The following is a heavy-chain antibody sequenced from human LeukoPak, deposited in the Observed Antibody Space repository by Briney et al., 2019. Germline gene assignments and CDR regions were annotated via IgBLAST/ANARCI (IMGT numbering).Heavy chain of an antibody. Sequence: GGSLRLSCAASGFTFNSYGMNWVRQAPGKGLEWVSAISGSGITTYYADSVKGRFTISRDNSKNTLYLQLNSLRAEDTAVYYCAHDRLPQAFDYWGQGTLVTVSS. D-gene: IGHD4-11*01. V-gene: IGHV3-23*01. CDR2: ISGSGITT. CDR3: AHDRLPQAFDY. CDR1: GFTFNSYG. J-gene: IGHJ4*02.